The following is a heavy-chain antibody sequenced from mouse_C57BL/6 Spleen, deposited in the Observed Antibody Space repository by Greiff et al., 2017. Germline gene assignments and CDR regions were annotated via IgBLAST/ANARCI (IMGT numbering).Heavy chain of an antibody. Sequence: EVKLMESGGDLVKPGGSLKLSCAASGFTFSSYGLSWVRQTPDKRLEWVATISSGGSYTYYPDSVKGRFTISRDNAKNTLYLQMSSLKSEDTAMYYCARHETGLDYWGQGTTLTVSS. CDR3: ARHETGLDY. D-gene: IGHD4-1*01. CDR2: ISSGGSYT. CDR1: GFTFSSYG. V-gene: IGHV5-6*01. J-gene: IGHJ2*01.